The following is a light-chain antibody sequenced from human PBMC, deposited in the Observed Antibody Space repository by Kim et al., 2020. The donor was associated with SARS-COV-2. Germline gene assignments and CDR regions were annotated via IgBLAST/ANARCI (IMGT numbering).Light chain of an antibody. Sequence: PGERAALTCRASHSVSSSHLAWYQQKSGQAPRLLIYDASRRTTGAPDRFSGSGSGTDFTLTISRLEPEDVAVYYCQQYDSSPYTFGQGTKLEI. CDR1: HSVSSSH. J-gene: IGKJ2*01. V-gene: IGKV3-20*01. CDR2: DAS. CDR3: QQYDSSPYT.